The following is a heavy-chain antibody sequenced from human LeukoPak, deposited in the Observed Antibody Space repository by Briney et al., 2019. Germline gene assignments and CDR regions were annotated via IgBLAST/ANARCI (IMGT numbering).Heavy chain of an antibody. CDR3: ARARVTRYYGMDV. J-gene: IGHJ6*02. V-gene: IGHV4-30-4*08. CDR2: IYYSGTT. CDR1: GGSISSDGYY. Sequence: SETLPLTCTVSGGSISSDGYYWSWIRQLPGKGLEWTGYIYYSGTTYYNPSLESRVTMSVDTSKNQFSLKLSSVTAADTAVYYCARARVTRYYGMDVWGQGTTVTVSS. D-gene: IGHD4-17*01.